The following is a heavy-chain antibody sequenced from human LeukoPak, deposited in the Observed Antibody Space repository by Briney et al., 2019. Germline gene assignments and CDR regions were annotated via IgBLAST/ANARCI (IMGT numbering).Heavy chain of an antibody. CDR2: TKQDGSEE. J-gene: IGHJ4*02. CDR3: ARQGTTFDY. CDR1: GFTFSSYC. V-gene: IGHV3-7*01. D-gene: IGHD1-1*01. Sequence: GGSLRLSCAASGFTFSSYCMSWVRQAPGKGLEWVASTKQDGSEEYFVDSVKGRFTISRDNAKNSLYLQMNSLRVEDTAVYYCARQGTTFDYWGQGTLVTVSS.